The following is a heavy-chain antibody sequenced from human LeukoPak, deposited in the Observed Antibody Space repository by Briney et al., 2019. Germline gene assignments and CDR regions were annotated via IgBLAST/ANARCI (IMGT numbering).Heavy chain of an antibody. CDR1: GGSISSSSYY. CDR3: ARASGVVAATRYFQH. D-gene: IGHD2-15*01. J-gene: IGHJ1*01. V-gene: IGHV4-39*07. CDR2: IYYSGST. Sequence: NPSETLSLTCTVSGGSISSSSYYWGWIRQPPGKGLEWIGSIYYSGSTYYNPSLKSRVTISVDTSKNQFSLKLSSVTAADTAVYYCARASGVVAATRYFQHWGQGTLVTVSS.